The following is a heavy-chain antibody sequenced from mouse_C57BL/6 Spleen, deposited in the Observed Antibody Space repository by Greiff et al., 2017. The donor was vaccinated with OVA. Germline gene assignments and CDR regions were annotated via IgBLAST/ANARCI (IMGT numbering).Heavy chain of an antibody. Sequence: EVQLVESGAELVRPGASVKLSCTASGFNIKDDYMHWVKQRPEQGLEWIGWIDPENGDTEYASKFQGKATITADTSSNTAYLQLSSLTSEDTAVYYCTTYGPYYAMDYWGQGTSVTVSS. CDR1: GFNIKDDY. V-gene: IGHV14-4*01. J-gene: IGHJ4*01. D-gene: IGHD2-10*02. CDR3: TTYGPYYAMDY. CDR2: IDPENGDT.